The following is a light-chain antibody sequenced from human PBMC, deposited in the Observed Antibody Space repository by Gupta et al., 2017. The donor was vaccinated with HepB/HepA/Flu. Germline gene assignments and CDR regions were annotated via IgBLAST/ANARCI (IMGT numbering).Light chain of an antibody. J-gene: IGKJ2*01. CDR1: HSISAY. Sequence: TQMTASPSSLSASVGDRVTITCRASHSISAYLNWYQQKPGRAPRLLIYGASNLQTGVPSRFSGSGSGTEFTLTISRLQPEDVATFYCQQSYSIPYTFGQGSKVEI. CDR3: QQSYSIPYT. CDR2: GAS. V-gene: IGKV1-39*01.